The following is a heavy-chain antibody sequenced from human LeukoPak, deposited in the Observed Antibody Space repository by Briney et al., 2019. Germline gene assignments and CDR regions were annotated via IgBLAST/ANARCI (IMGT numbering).Heavy chain of an antibody. Sequence: GASVKVSCKASGYTFTGYYMHWVRQAPGQGLEWMGWIIPNSGGTNYAQKFQGGVTMTRDTSISTAYMELSRLRSDDTAVYYCARVGRGATGEGLDYWGQGTLVTVSS. CDR3: ARVGRGATGEGLDY. CDR1: GYTFTGYY. V-gene: IGHV1-2*02. J-gene: IGHJ4*02. CDR2: IIPNSGGT. D-gene: IGHD1-26*01.